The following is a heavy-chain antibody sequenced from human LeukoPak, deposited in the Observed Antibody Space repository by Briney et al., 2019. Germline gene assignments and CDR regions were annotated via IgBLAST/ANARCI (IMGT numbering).Heavy chain of an antibody. J-gene: IGHJ4*02. D-gene: IGHD2-15*01. V-gene: IGHV4-34*01. Sequence: SETLSLTCAVYGGSFSGYYWSWIRQPPGKGLEWIGEINHSGSTNYNPSLKSRVTISVDTSKNQFSLKLSSVTAADTAVYYCARGGPYCSGGSCYDLDLDYWGQGTLVTVSS. CDR2: INHSGST. CDR3: ARGGPYCSGGSCYDLDLDY. CDR1: GGSFSGYY.